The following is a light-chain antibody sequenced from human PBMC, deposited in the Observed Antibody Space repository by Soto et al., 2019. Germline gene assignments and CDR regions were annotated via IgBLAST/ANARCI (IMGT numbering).Light chain of an antibody. CDR2: RVS. Sequence: EIVLTQSPGTLSLSPGERATLSCRASQTITTLAWYQRKPGQAPRLLIYRVSTRATGVPDRFIGGGSGTDYTLTISRLEREDFATYYCQQLNSYPPVTVGGGTKVEIK. CDR3: QQLNSYPPVT. CDR1: QTITT. V-gene: IGKV3-20*01. J-gene: IGKJ4*01.